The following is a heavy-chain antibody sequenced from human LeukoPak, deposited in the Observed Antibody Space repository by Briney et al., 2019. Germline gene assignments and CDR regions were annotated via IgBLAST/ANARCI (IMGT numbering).Heavy chain of an antibody. D-gene: IGHD6-6*01. J-gene: IGHJ6*03. CDR3: ARARSSSSRGYYYYYMDV. V-gene: IGHV4-59*11. Sequence: SETLSLTCTVSGGSISSHYWSWIRQPPGKGLKWIGYIYYSGSTNYNPSLKSRVTISVDTSKNQFSLKLSSVTAADTAVYYCARARSSSSRGYYYYYMDVWGKGTTVTVSS. CDR1: GGSISSHY. CDR2: IYYSGST.